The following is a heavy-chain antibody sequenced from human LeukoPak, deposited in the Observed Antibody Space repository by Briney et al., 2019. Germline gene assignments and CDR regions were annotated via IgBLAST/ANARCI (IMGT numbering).Heavy chain of an antibody. V-gene: IGHV1-2*02. CDR3: ARGGYSGYDCTDY. CDR2: INPNSGGT. D-gene: IGHD5-12*01. J-gene: IGHJ4*02. Sequence: ASVKVSCKASGYTFTSYYMHWVRQAPGQGLEWMGWINPNSGGTNYAQKFQGRVTMARDTSISTAYMELSRLRSDDTAVYYCARGGYSGYDCTDYWGQGTLVTVSS. CDR1: GYTFTSYY.